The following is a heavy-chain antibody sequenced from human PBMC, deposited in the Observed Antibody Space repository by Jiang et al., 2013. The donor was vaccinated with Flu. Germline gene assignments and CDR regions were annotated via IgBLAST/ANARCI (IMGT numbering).Heavy chain of an antibody. D-gene: IGHD2/OR15-2a*01. CDR2: IYYSGST. J-gene: IGHJ6*02. Sequence: GLVKPSQTLSLTCTVSGGSISSGGYYWSWIRQHPGKGLEWIGYIYYSGSTYYNPSLKSRVTISVDTSKNQFSLKLSSVTAADTAVYYCAREESSTTFGGYYYYYGMDVWGQGTTVTVSS. V-gene: IGHV4-31*03. CDR3: AREESSTTFGGYYYYYGMDV. CDR1: GGSISSGGYY.